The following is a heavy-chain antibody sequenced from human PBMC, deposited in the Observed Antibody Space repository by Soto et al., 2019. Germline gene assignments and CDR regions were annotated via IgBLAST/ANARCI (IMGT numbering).Heavy chain of an antibody. J-gene: IGHJ3*02. CDR1: GYTFTSYG. D-gene: IGHD3-22*01. Sequence: ASVKVSCKASGYTFTSYGISWLLQAPGQGLEWMGWVSAYNGNTNYAQKLQGRVTMTTDTSTSTAYMELRSLRSDDTAVYYCAGRTYYYDSSGYLDAFGIWGQGTMVTVSS. CDR3: AGRTYYYDSSGYLDAFGI. CDR2: VSAYNGNT. V-gene: IGHV1-18*01.